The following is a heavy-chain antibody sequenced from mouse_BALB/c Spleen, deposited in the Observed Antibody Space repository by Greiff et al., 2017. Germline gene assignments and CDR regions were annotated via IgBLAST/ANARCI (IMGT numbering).Heavy chain of an antibody. D-gene: IGHD1-2*01. CDR2: IYPGNSDT. Sequence: EVQLQQSGTVLARPGASVKMSCKASGYTFTSYWMHWVKQRPGQGLEWIGAIYPGNSDTSYNQKFKGKAKLTAVTSTSTAYMELSSLTNEDSAVYYCTRPRYYGYPLYYAMDYWGQGTSVTVSS. J-gene: IGHJ4*01. CDR3: TRPRYYGYPLYYAMDY. V-gene: IGHV1-5*01. CDR1: GYTFTSYW.